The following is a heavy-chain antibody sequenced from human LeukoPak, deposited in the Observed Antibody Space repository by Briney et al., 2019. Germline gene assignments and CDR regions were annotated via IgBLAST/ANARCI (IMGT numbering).Heavy chain of an antibody. V-gene: IGHV1-8*01. Sequence: ASVKVSCKAAGYIFTDYDLTWVRQAAGQGLEWVGWMNPTSGDTGYAQKFQGRVTMTRDMSTSTVYMELSSLRSEDTAVYYCAREEGSSSWYKKHFDYWGQGTLVTVSS. J-gene: IGHJ4*02. CDR2: MNPTSGDT. CDR3: AREEGSSSWYKKHFDY. CDR1: GYIFTDYD. D-gene: IGHD6-13*01.